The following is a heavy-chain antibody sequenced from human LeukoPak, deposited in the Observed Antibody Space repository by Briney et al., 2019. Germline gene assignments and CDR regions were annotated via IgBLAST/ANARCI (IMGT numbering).Heavy chain of an antibody. CDR2: ISGSGGST. D-gene: IGHD2-2*01. CDR3: AKVGQYQLLEWNYYYGMDV. J-gene: IGHJ6*02. CDR1: GFTFSSYA. V-gene: IGHV3-23*01. Sequence: GGSLRLSCAASGFTFSSYAMSWVRQAPGKGLEWVSAISGSGGSTYYADSVKGRFTISRDNSKNTLHLQMNSLRAEDTAVYYCAKVGQYQLLEWNYYYGMDVWGQGTTVTVSS.